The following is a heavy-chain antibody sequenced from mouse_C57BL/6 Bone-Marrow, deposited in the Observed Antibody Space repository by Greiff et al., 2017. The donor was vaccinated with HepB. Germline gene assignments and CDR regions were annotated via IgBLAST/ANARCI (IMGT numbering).Heavy chain of an antibody. CDR1: GYSITSGYY. D-gene: IGHD1-1*01. J-gene: IGHJ4*01. Sequence: EVKLQESGPGLVKPSQSLSLTCSVPGYSITSGYYWNWIRQFPGNKLEWMGYISYDGSNNYNPSLKNRISITRDTSKNQFFLKLNSVTTEDTATYYCARDRVLRYLYYAMDYWGQGTSVTVSS. V-gene: IGHV3-6*01. CDR2: ISYDGSN. CDR3: ARDRVLRYLYYAMDY.